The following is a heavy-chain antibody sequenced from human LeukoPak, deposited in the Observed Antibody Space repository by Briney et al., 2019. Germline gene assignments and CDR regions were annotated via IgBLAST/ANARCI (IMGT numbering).Heavy chain of an antibody. CDR2: MNPKSGNT. CDR1: GYTFTSYD. CDR3: ARGTYDSSGYYYYMDV. J-gene: IGHJ6*03. D-gene: IGHD3-22*01. V-gene: IGHV1-8*01. Sequence: GASVKVSCKPSGYTFTSYDINWVRQATGQGLEWMGWMNPKSGNTGYAQKLQGRVTMTRNTSISTAYMELSSLRSEDTAVYYCARGTYDSSGYYYYMDVWGKGTTVTVSS.